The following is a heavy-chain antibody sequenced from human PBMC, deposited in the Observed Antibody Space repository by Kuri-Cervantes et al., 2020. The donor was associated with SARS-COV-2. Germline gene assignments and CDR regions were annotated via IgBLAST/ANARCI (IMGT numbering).Heavy chain of an antibody. CDR2: VYYSGTT. CDR1: GYSISSGYY. Sequence: GSLRLSCAVSGYSISSGYYWGWIRQPPGKGLEWIGSVYYSGTTCYNPSLKSRVTISLDTSKNQLSLNLNSVTAADTAVFYCARHAPSILRFLQWTQPANNFDYWGQGTLVTVSS. V-gene: IGHV4-38-2*01. D-gene: IGHD3-3*01. CDR3: ARHAPSILRFLQWTQPANNFDY. J-gene: IGHJ4*02.